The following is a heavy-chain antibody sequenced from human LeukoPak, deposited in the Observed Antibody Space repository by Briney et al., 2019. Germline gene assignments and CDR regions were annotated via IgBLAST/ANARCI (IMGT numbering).Heavy chain of an antibody. Sequence: GGSLRLSCAASGFTFSNYWMSWVRQAPGKGLEWVGRIRSKANSYATAYAASVKGRFTISRDDSKNTAYLQMNSLKTEDTAVYYCTRQEYYYGSGSPDYWGQGTLVTVSS. J-gene: IGHJ4*02. V-gene: IGHV3-73*01. D-gene: IGHD3-10*01. CDR3: TRQEYYYGSGSPDY. CDR1: GFTFSNYW. CDR2: IRSKANSYAT.